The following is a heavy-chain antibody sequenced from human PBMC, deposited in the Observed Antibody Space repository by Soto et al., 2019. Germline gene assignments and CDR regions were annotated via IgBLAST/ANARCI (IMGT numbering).Heavy chain of an antibody. CDR2: INPSGGST. D-gene: IGHD3-22*01. CDR1: GYTFTSYY. J-gene: IGHJ4*02. Sequence: GSSVKVSCKAFGYTFTSYYMHWVRQAPGQGLEWMGIINPSGGSTSYAQKFQGRVTMTRDTSTSTVYMELSSLRSEDTAVYYCAREATHDSSGYYFDSWGQGTLVTVYS. CDR3: AREATHDSSGYYFDS. V-gene: IGHV1-46*01.